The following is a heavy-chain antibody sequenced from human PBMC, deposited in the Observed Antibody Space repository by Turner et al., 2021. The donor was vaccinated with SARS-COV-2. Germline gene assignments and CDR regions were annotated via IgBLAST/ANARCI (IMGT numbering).Heavy chain of an antibody. D-gene: IGHD6-13*01. CDR1: GYTFTTYG. CDR2: ISAYNGNT. Sequence: QVQLVQSGAEVKKPGASVKVSCKASGYTFTTYGITWVRQAPGQGLEWMGWISAYNGNTNYAQKLQGRVTMTTDKSMSTAYMELRSLRSDDTAVYYCAKLGTGHRPFDIWGQGTMVTVSS. J-gene: IGHJ3*02. CDR3: AKLGTGHRPFDI. V-gene: IGHV1-18*01.